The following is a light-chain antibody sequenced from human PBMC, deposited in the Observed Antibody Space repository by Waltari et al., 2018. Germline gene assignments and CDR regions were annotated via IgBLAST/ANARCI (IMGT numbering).Light chain of an antibody. CDR2: WAS. CDR1: QSVLSSSDNKNC. CDR3: HQYYSTPPT. V-gene: IGKV4-1*01. J-gene: IGKJ1*01. Sequence: DIVMTQSPDSLAVSLGERATINCQSSQSVLSSSDNKNCLAWYQQKPGQPPKLLIYWASTRESGVPDRVSGSGSGTDFTLTISSLQAEDVAVYYCHQYYSTPPTFGQGTKVEIK.